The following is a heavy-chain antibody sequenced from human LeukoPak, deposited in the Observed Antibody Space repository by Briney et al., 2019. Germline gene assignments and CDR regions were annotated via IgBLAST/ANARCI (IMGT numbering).Heavy chain of an antibody. J-gene: IGHJ6*02. Sequence: GGSLRLSCAASGFTFSNYWMTWVRQAPGKGLEWVANINRDESERYYVDSVKGRFTISRDDAKSSLYLQMNSQRAEDTAVYYCARRNAMDVWGQGTTVIVFS. CDR1: GFTFSNYW. CDR2: INRDESER. V-gene: IGHV3-7*03. CDR3: ARRNAMDV.